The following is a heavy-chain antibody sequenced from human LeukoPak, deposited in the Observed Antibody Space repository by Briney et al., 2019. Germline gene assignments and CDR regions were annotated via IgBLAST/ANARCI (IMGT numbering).Heavy chain of an antibody. D-gene: IGHD2-15*01. J-gene: IGHJ5*02. CDR2: INPDGGGT. CDR3: AREGCGGGNCNSTIFWFDP. CDR1: GYTFSDYY. V-gene: IGHV1-2*02. Sequence: GSVKVSCEASGYTFSDYYIHWVRQPPGQGLEWMGWINPDGGGTRYAQKFWGRVTMTRDTSIGTAYMELSRLRSDDTTVYYCAREGCGGGNCNSTIFWFDPWGQGPLV.